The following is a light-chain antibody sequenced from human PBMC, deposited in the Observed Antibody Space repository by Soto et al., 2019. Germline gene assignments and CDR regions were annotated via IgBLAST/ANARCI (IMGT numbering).Light chain of an antibody. J-gene: IGLJ3*02. CDR2: GHS. CDR3: QSYDSSLSGWV. V-gene: IGLV1-40*01. Sequence: QSVLTQPPSVSGAPGQRVTIYCTGSSSNIGAGYDVHWYQQLPGTAPKLLIYGHSNRPSGVPDRFSGSKSGTSASLAITGLQAEDEADYYCQSYDSSLSGWVFGGGTKLTVL. CDR1: SSNIGAGYD.